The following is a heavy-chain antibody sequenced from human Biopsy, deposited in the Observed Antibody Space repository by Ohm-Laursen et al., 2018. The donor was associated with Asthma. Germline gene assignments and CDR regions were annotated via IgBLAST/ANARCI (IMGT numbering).Heavy chain of an antibody. V-gene: IGHV1-69*15. J-gene: IGHJ4*02. D-gene: IGHD2-2*01. CDR2: IIPIFGPT. CDR3: ARGPEYVRSSGALDY. Sequence: SSVKVSCKASGGTFSSNSINWVRQAPGQGLEWMGRIIPIFGPTNYAQKFQGRVTINADDSTSTAYMELSSLSSEDTALYYCARGPEYVRSSGALDYWGQGTLVTVSS. CDR1: GGTFSSNS.